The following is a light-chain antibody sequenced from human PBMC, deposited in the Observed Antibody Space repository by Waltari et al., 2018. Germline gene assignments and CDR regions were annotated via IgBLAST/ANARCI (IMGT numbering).Light chain of an antibody. J-gene: IGKJ1*01. Sequence: EIVLTQSPATLSLSPGESATLSCRASQSIDIYLAWYQQRPGQAPRLLISDASYRATGIPARFRGSGSGTDFTLTISRLEPEDFAVYYCQQYGSSLGTFGQGTKVEIK. CDR3: QQYGSSLGT. V-gene: IGKV3-11*01. CDR1: QSIDIY. CDR2: DAS.